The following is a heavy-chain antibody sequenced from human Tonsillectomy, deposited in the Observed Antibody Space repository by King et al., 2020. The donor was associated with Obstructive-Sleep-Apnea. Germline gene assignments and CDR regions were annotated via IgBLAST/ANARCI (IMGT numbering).Heavy chain of an antibody. J-gene: IGHJ6*02. CDR3: VKGDYGSGQSGGDV. D-gene: IGHD3-10*01. CDR2: ISWTSGTI. CDR1: GFTFDDYA. V-gene: IGHV3-9*01. Sequence: VQLVESGGGLVQPGRSLRLSCAVSGFTFDDYAMHWVRQAPGKGLEWVSGISWTSGTICYVYTLKGRVTIAIDNAKNSLYLQMNSLRAEDTDLYYCVKGDYGSGQSGGDVWGQGTTVTVSS.